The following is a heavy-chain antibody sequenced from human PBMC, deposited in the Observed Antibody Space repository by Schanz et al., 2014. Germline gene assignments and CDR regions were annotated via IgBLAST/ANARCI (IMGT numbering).Heavy chain of an antibody. CDR1: RYTFNTYG. CDR2: ISAYTNNT. CDR3: ARAKRFGDMDV. J-gene: IGHJ6*02. V-gene: IGHV1-18*01. Sequence: GPEVKEPGASVKVSCEASRYTFNTYGLNWVRQAPGQGLEWMGWISAYTNNTNYAQKLQGRVTMTTDTSTSTAYMELRSLRSDDTAVYYCARAKRFGDMDVWGQGTTVTVSS. D-gene: IGHD3-10*01.